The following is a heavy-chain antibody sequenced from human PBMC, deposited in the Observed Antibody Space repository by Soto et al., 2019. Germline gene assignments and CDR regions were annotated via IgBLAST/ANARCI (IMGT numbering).Heavy chain of an antibody. CDR3: ARDRIAGSGSCDN. V-gene: IGHV3-74*01. CDR1: GFTFNNYW. J-gene: IGHJ4*02. CDR2: IKTDGSSP. D-gene: IGHD3-10*01. Sequence: GGSLRLSCAASGFTFNNYWMHWVRQAPGKGLVWVSRIKTDGSSPNYADSVEGRFTISSDNAKNTLYLQMNSLRVEDTAVYYCARDRIAGSGSCDNWGQGTLVTVSS.